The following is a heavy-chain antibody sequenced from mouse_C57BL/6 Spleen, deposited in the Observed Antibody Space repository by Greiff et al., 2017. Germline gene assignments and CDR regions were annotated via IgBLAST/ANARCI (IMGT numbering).Heavy chain of an antibody. Sequence: QVQLQQPGAELVMPGASVKLSCKASGYTFTSYWMHWVKQRPGQGLEWIGEIDPSDSYTNYNQKFKGKSTLPVDKSSSTAYMQLSSLTSEDSAVYYCANPTAQAPYFGYWGQGTTLTVSS. CDR3: ANPTAQAPYFGY. J-gene: IGHJ2*01. V-gene: IGHV1-69*01. CDR1: GYTFTSYW. CDR2: IDPSDSYT. D-gene: IGHD3-2*02.